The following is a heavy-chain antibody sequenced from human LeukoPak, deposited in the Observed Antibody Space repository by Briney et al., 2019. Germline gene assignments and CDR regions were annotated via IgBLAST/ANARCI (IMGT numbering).Heavy chain of an antibody. D-gene: IGHD1-26*01. J-gene: IGHJ6*03. CDR3: ARGGSYDYYYYYMDV. CDR2: IAYTGTA. Sequence: SETLSLTCTVSPGSISTTTYYWGWIRQPPGKGLEWIGTIAYTGTANYNPSLESRITLSRDTSKNQFSLKLSSVTAADTAVYYCARGGSYDYYYYYMDVWGKGTTVTVSS. V-gene: IGHV4-39*07. CDR1: PGSISTTTYY.